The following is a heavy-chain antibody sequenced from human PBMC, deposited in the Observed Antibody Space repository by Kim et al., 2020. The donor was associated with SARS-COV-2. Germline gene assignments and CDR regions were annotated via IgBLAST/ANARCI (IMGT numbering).Heavy chain of an antibody. V-gene: IGHV5-51*01. D-gene: IGHD6-6*01. CDR2: IYPGDSDT. Sequence: GESLKISCKGSGYSFTSYWIGWVRQMPGKGLEWMGIIYPGDSDTRYSPSFQGQVTISADKSISTAYLQWSSLKASDTAMYYCARYHNRDTSGSALYPYRKPKRYYYYYGMDVWGQGTTVTVSS. J-gene: IGHJ6*02. CDR1: GYSFTSYW. CDR3: ARYHNRDTSGSALYPYRKPKRYYYYYGMDV.